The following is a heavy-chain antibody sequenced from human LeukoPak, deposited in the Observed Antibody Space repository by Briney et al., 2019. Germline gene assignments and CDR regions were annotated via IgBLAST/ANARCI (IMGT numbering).Heavy chain of an antibody. CDR3: ARSSLADYVWGSYRFNWFDP. CDR1: GGSISSYY. D-gene: IGHD3-16*02. V-gene: IGHV4-59*01. J-gene: IGHJ5*02. CDR2: IYYSGST. Sequence: SETLSLTCTVSGGSISSYYWSWIRQPPGKGLEWIGSIYYSGSTNYNPSLKSRVTISVDTSKNQFSLKLSSVTAADTAVYYCARSSLADYVWGSYRFNWFDPWGQGTLVTVSS.